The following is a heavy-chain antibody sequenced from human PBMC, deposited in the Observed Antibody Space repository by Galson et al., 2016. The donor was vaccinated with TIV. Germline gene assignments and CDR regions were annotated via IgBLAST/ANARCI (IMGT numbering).Heavy chain of an antibody. CDR3: ARQGYRCDSWGAGGLFDY. D-gene: IGHD5-18*01. V-gene: IGHV5-51*01. CDR2: IYPGDSDT. J-gene: IGHJ4*02. CDR1: GNTFTGYW. Sequence: QSGAEVKKPGESLKISCKGSGNTFTGYWIGRVRQMPGKGLEWIGIIYPGDSDTRYSPSFQGPVTISADKSINTAYLQWSSLKASATAMYCARQGYRCDSWGAGGLFDYWGQGTLVTVSS.